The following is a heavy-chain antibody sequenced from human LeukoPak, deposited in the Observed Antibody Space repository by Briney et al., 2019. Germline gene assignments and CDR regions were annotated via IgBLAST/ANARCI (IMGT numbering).Heavy chain of an antibody. Sequence: GGSLRLSCAASGFTFSSYGMHWVRQAPGKGLEWVAVISYDGSNKYYADSVKGRFTISRDNSKNTLYLQMNSLRAEDTAVYYCAKGLSYYDSSGYQFDYWGQGTLVTVSS. CDR3: AKGLSYYDSSGYQFDY. CDR2: ISYDGSNK. D-gene: IGHD3-22*01. CDR1: GFTFSSYG. V-gene: IGHV3-30*18. J-gene: IGHJ4*02.